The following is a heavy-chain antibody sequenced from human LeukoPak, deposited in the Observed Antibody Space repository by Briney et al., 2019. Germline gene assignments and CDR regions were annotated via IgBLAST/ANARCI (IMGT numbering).Heavy chain of an antibody. CDR2: ISVDGADK. Sequence: GGSLRLSCAASEFSFSRYAMHWLRQAPGKGLEWVALISVDGADKFYAESVRGRFTVSRDDSNNTLYLQMSSLRREDTSVYFCAREGQGRASCFDLWGQGTLATVSS. J-gene: IGHJ5*02. V-gene: IGHV3-30*04. CDR3: AREGQGRASCFDL. CDR1: EFSFSRYA.